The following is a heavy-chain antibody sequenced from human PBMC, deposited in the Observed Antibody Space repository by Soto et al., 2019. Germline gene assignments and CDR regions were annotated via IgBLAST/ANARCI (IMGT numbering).Heavy chain of an antibody. V-gene: IGHV5-51*03. Sequence: EVQLVQSGAEVRKPGESLKISCKGSGYTFTSDWIGWVRQMPGKGLEWMGIIYPGDSDTRYSPSFQGQVTISADKSISTAYRQWSSLKASDTAIYYCARRADSYWYFDLWGRGTLVTVSS. J-gene: IGHJ2*01. CDR2: IYPGDSDT. CDR1: GYTFTSDW. CDR3: ARRADSYWYFDL. D-gene: IGHD2-21*02.